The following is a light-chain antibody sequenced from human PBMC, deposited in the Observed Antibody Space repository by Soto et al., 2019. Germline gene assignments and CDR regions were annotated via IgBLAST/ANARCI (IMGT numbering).Light chain of an antibody. CDR2: GAS. CDR1: QSVSSN. Sequence: EIVMTQSPATLSVSPGERTTISCRASQSVSSNLAWYQQKPGQAPRLLIYGASTRATGITARFSGSGSGTEFNLTISSLQSEDFAVYYCQQYNNWPLTFGQGTKLEIK. V-gene: IGKV3-15*01. CDR3: QQYNNWPLT. J-gene: IGKJ2*01.